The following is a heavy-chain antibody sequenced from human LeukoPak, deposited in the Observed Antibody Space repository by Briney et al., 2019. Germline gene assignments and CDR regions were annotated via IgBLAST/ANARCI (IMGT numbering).Heavy chain of an antibody. V-gene: IGHV3-23*01. CDR1: GFPFSSHG. D-gene: IGHD5-18*01. CDR2: IIGGGGST. Sequence: GGSLRLSCAASGFPFSSHGMSWVRQAPGKGLEWVSGIIGGGGSTYYADSVKGRFTISGDNSRNTLYLQINSLRAEDTAVYYCARHLSGVTGYTYGRGIDYWGQGTLVTVSS. J-gene: IGHJ4*02. CDR3: ARHLSGVTGYTYGRGIDY.